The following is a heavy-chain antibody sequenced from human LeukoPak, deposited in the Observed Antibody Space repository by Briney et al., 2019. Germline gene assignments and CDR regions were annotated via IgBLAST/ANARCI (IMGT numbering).Heavy chain of an antibody. Sequence: GGSLRLSCAASGFTFSSYSMNWVRQAPGKGLEWVSYISSSSSAIYYADSVKGRFTISRDNAKNSLYLQMNSLRAEDTAVYYCAGVSSYYDMDVWGQGTTVTVSS. V-gene: IGHV3-48*01. J-gene: IGHJ6*02. CDR3: AGVSSYYDMDV. CDR2: ISSSSSAI. CDR1: GFTFSSYS. D-gene: IGHD2-2*01.